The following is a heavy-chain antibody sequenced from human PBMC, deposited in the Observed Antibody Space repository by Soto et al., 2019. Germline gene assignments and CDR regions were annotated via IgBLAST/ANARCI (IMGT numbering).Heavy chain of an antibody. Sequence: QVQLVESGGGVVQPGRSLRLSCAASGFTFSSYGMHWVRQAPGKGLEWVAVISYDGSNKYYADSVKGRFTISRDNSKNTLYLQMNSLRAEDTAVYYCAKPREITLWFGGYFDYWGQGTLVTVSS. CDR2: ISYDGSNK. CDR3: AKPREITLWFGGYFDY. J-gene: IGHJ4*02. CDR1: GFTFSSYG. D-gene: IGHD3-10*01. V-gene: IGHV3-30*18.